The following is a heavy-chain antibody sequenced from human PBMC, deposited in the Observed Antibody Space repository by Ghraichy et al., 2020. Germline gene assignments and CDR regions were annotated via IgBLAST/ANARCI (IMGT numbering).Heavy chain of an antibody. V-gene: IGHV4-39*01. Sequence: SQTLSLTCTVSGGSISSSSYYWGWIRQPPGKGLEWIGSIYYSGSTYYNPSLKSRVTISVDTSKNQFSLKLSSVTAADTAVYYCARRANPGGFWSGLSPFDYWGQGTLVTVSS. D-gene: IGHD3-3*01. CDR3: ARRANPGGFWSGLSPFDY. J-gene: IGHJ4*02. CDR1: GGSISSSSYY. CDR2: IYYSGST.